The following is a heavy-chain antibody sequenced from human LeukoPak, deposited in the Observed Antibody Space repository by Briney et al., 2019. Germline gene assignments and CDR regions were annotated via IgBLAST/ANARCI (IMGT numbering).Heavy chain of an antibody. CDR2: MRNIGGDK. J-gene: IGHJ4*02. Sequence: GRSLRLSCVASGFTLSHYDVHWVRQAPGKELEWLAFMRNIGGDKYYADSVKGRFTVSRDNSNNALDLQMNNMRVEDTAVYYCARALSSTGGSYSLDSWGQGTLVTVSS. CDR1: GFTLSHYD. V-gene: IGHV3-33*01. D-gene: IGHD1-14*01. CDR3: ARALSSTGGSYSLDS.